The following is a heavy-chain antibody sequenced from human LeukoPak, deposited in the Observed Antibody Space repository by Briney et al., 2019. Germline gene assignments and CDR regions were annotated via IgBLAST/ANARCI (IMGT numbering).Heavy chain of an antibody. J-gene: IGHJ4*02. Sequence: PSETLSLTCAVSGYSISSGYYWGWIRQPPGKGLEWIGSIYHSGSTYYNPSLKSRVTISVDTSKNQFSLKLSSVTAADPAVYYCASAYYDILSGYFDYWGQGTLVTVSS. CDR2: IYHSGST. CDR3: ASAYYDILSGYFDY. D-gene: IGHD3-9*01. V-gene: IGHV4-38-2*01. CDR1: GYSISSGYY.